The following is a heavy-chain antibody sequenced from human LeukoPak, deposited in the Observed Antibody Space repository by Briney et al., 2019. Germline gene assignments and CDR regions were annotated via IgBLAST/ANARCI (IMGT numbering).Heavy chain of an antibody. CDR1: GYTFTSYD. CDR2: MNPNSGNT. Sequence: ASVKDSCKASGYTFTSYDINWVREATGQGLEWMGWMNPNSGNTGYAQKFQGRVTMTRNTSISTAYMELSSLRSEDTAVYYCARGGRGRWTLYYYYMDVWGKGTTVTISS. V-gene: IGHV1-8*01. D-gene: IGHD3/OR15-3a*01. J-gene: IGHJ6*03. CDR3: ARGGRGRWTLYYYYMDV.